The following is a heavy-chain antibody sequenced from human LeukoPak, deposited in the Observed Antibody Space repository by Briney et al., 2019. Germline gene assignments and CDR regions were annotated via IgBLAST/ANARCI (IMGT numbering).Heavy chain of an antibody. CDR2: ISSSGSTI. D-gene: IGHD3-16*01. CDR3: ARWSIWGYYFDY. CDR1: GFTFSDYY. Sequence: GGSLRLSCAASGFTFSDYYMSWIRQAPGKGLEWVSYISSSGSTIYYADSVKGRFTISRDNAKNSLYLQMDSLRAEDTAVYYCARWSIWGYYFDYWGQGTLVTVSS. V-gene: IGHV3-11*01. J-gene: IGHJ4*02.